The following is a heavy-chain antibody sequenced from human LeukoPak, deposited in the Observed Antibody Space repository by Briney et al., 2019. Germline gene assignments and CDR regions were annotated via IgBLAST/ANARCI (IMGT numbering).Heavy chain of an antibody. D-gene: IGHD6-19*01. CDR1: GGSISSSSYY. Sequence: SETLSLTCTVSGGSISSSSYYWGWIRQPPGKGLEWIGSIYYSGSTYYNPSLKSRFTISVDTSKNQFSLKLSSVTAADTAVYYCARHGIAVAAHFDYWGQGTLVTVSS. CDR3: ARHGIAVAAHFDY. V-gene: IGHV4-39*01. J-gene: IGHJ4*02. CDR2: IYYSGST.